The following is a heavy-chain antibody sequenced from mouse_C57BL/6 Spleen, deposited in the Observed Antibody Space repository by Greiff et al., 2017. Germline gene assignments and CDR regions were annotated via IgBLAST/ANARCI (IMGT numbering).Heavy chain of an antibody. CDR2: IDPSDGYT. V-gene: IGHV1-69*01. Sequence: QVQLQQPGAELVMPGASVKLSCKASGYTFTHYWMHWVKQRPGQSLEWIGEIDPSDGYTNYNQQFKGKSTLTVDKFSSTAYMQLRSLTSEDSAVYYCARALGDYWGQGTTLTVSS. J-gene: IGHJ2*01. CDR1: GYTFTHYW. CDR3: ARALGDY.